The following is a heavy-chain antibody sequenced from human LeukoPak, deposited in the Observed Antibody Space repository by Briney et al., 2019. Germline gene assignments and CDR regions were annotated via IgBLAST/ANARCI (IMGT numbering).Heavy chain of an antibody. CDR1: GFTFSSYA. CDR3: AKTKTGYSSGWYRSDYYYYGMDV. V-gene: IGHV3-30-3*02. J-gene: IGHJ6*02. D-gene: IGHD6-19*01. CDR2: ISYDGSNK. Sequence: GGSLRLSCAASGFTFSSYAMHWVRKAPGKGLEWVAVISYDGSNKYYADSVKGRFTISRDNSKNTLYLQMNSLRAEDTAVYYCAKTKTGYSSGWYRSDYYYYGMDVWGQGTTVTVSS.